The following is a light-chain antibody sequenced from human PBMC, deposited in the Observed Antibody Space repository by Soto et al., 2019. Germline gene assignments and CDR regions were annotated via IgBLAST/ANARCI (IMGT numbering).Light chain of an antibody. J-gene: IGKJ1*01. Sequence: EIVLTQSPGTLSLSPGERATLSCRASQSVSSSYLAWYQQRPGRAPRLLIYGASSRATGIPDRFSGSGSGTDFTLTISRLEPEDFAVYYCQQYGSSPRTCGQGTKVEIK. CDR3: QQYGSSPRT. V-gene: IGKV3-20*01. CDR1: QSVSSSY. CDR2: GAS.